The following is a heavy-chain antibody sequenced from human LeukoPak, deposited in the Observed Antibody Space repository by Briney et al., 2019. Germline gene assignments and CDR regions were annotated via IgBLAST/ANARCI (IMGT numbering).Heavy chain of an antibody. CDR3: ARGVAGYGPYDY. Sequence: SETLSLTCTVPDGSISRYYWSWIRQPPGKGLEWIGYLYDSGSTHYNPSLKSRVTISLDTPKNQFSLRLNSVTAADTAVYYCARGVAGYGPYDYWGQGTLVTVSS. J-gene: IGHJ4*02. V-gene: IGHV4-59*01. D-gene: IGHD5-12*01. CDR1: DGSISRYY. CDR2: LYDSGST.